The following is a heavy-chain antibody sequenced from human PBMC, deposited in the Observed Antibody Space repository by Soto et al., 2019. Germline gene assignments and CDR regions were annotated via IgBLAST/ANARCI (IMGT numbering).Heavy chain of an antibody. CDR3: ARDRGWELF. Sequence: PSETLPLTCAVYGGSFSGYYWSWIRQPPGKGLEWIGEINHSGSTNYNPSLKSRFTISRDNAKNSLYLQMNSLRAEDTAVYYCARDRGWELFWGQGTLVTVS. V-gene: IGHV4-34*10. D-gene: IGHD1-26*01. CDR1: GGSFSGYY. CDR2: INHSGST. J-gene: IGHJ4*02.